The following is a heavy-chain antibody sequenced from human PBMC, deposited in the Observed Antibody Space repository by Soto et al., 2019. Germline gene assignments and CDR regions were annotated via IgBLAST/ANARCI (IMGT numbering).Heavy chain of an antibody. Sequence: PSEALSLMSNVPGVSTSSSRYYWVCIRQPPEKGLKWIGSIYNSGSTYYNPSQKSRVTIAVDTTKNQYALKLSYVTDADTAVYCCARHEYGDYGTIDYWVRGTLVTVSS. V-gene: IGHV4-39*01. CDR3: ARHEYGDYGTIDY. CDR2: IYNSGST. J-gene: IGHJ4*01. D-gene: IGHD4-17*01. CDR1: GVSTSSSRYY.